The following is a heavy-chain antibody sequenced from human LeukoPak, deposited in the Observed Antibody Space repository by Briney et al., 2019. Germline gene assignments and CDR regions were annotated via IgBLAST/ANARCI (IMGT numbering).Heavy chain of an antibody. Sequence: PGGSLRLSCAASGFTFSSYWMHWVRQAPGRGLAWVSRINSDGSSTSYADSAKGRFTISRDNAKNTLYLQMNSLRAEDTAVYYCARESYDYGDYGFDYWGQGTLVTVSS. D-gene: IGHD4-17*01. V-gene: IGHV3-74*01. CDR1: GFTFSSYW. CDR2: INSDGSST. CDR3: ARESYDYGDYGFDY. J-gene: IGHJ4*02.